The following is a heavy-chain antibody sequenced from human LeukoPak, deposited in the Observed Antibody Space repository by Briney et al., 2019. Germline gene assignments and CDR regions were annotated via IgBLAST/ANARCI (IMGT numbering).Heavy chain of an antibody. V-gene: IGHV4-39*07. D-gene: IGHD5-18*01. J-gene: IGHJ4*02. CDR1: GGSISGSSYY. CDR3: AKDGPAMDPFDY. Sequence: PSETLSPTCTVSGGSISGSSYYWGWIRQPPGKGLEWIGSIYYSGSTYYNPSLKSRVTISVDTSKNQFSLKLSSVTAADTAVYYCAKDGPAMDPFDYWGQGTLVTVSS. CDR2: IYYSGST.